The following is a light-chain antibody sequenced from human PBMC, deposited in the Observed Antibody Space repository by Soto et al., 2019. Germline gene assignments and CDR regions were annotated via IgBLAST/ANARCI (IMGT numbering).Light chain of an antibody. CDR3: KQYGRSPLT. CDR2: DAS. Sequence: EIVLTQSPDTLSLSPGERATLSCRASQGVKNNYLAWYQQKPGQAPTFLIYDASSRATGIPDRFSGSGSETDFTLTISRLEPEDFAVYYCKQYGRSPLTFGGGTKVDIK. J-gene: IGKJ4*01. CDR1: QGVKNNY. V-gene: IGKV3-20*01.